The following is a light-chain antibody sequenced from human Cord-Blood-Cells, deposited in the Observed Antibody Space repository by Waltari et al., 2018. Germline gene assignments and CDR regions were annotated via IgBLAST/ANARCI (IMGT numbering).Light chain of an antibody. CDR2: GAS. Sequence: EIVMTQSPATLSLSPGERATLSCRASQSVSSIYLSWYQQKPGQAPRLLIYGASTRATGIPTRFSGSGSGTDFTLTIISLQPEDFAVYYCQQDYNCITFGQGTRLEIK. J-gene: IGKJ5*01. V-gene: IGKV3D-7*01. CDR3: QQDYNCIT. CDR1: QSVSSIY.